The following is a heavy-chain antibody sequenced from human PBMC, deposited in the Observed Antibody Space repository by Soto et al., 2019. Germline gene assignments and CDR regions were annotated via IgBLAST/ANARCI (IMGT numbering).Heavy chain of an antibody. CDR2: IAYDGSNK. V-gene: IGHV3-30*03. Sequence: GGSLRLSCAASGFIFRSYGMHWVRQAPGKGLEWVAVIAYDGSNKYYAESGKGRFTISRDDSKNTQYLQMNSLRPEATSVYHCARDLESSSSLNLWGQGTLVTVSS. D-gene: IGHD6-13*01. CDR1: GFIFRSYG. J-gene: IGHJ4*02. CDR3: ARDLESSSSLNL.